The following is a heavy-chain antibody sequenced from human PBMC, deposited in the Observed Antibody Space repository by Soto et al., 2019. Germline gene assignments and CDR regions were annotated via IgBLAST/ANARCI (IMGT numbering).Heavy chain of an antibody. V-gene: IGHV4-34*01. CDR3: ARAQYDYVWGSYPQYDY. CDR2: INQSGST. J-gene: IGHJ4*02. CDR1: GGSFGGYY. Sequence: SETLSLTCAVYGGSFGGYYWSWIRQPPGKGLEWIGEINQSGSTYYNPSLKSRVSISIDTSKIQFSLRLRSVTAADTAVYYCARAQYDYVWGSYPQYDYWGKGILVTVSS. D-gene: IGHD3-16*02.